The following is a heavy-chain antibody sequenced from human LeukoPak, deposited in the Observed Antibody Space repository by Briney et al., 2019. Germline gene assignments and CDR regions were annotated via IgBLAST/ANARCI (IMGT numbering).Heavy chain of an antibody. D-gene: IGHD3-10*01. V-gene: IGHV3-30*02. CDR1: GFTLTTYG. Sequence: GGSLRLSCAVSGFTLTTYGMHWVRQASGKGLEWVAYVTYDGSNQYYVDSVRGRFTISRDNSKNTLYLQMNSLRAEDTAVYYCAKELLWFGESYFDYWGQGTLVTVSS. J-gene: IGHJ4*02. CDR2: VTYDGSNQ. CDR3: AKELLWFGESYFDY.